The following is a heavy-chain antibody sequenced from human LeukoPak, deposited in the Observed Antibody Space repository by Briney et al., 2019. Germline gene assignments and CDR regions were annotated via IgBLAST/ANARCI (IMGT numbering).Heavy chain of an antibody. J-gene: IGHJ4*02. CDR3: AKEIRPVAMIVVVHPFDY. V-gene: IGHV3-53*01. CDR2: IYSGGST. D-gene: IGHD3-22*01. Sequence: GGSLRLSCAASGFTVSSNYMSWVRQAPGKGLEWVSVIYSGGSTYYADSVKGRFTISRDNSKNTLYLQMNSLRAEDTAVYYCAKEIRPVAMIVVVHPFDYWGQGTLVTVSS. CDR1: GFTVSSNY.